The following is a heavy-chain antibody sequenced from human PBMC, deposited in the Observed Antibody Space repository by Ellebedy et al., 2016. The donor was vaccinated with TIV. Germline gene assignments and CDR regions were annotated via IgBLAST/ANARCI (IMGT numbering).Heavy chain of an antibody. Sequence: PGGSLRLSCAVSGFSFSDYAMDWVRQAPGKGLEWVGRTGHKGNRYATEHAASVKGRFTISRDDSKNSLYLQMSSLNTEDTAVYYCARDYWGSYEYWGQGTLVTVSS. CDR3: ARDYWGSYEY. CDR1: GFSFSDYA. CDR2: TGHKGNRYAT. J-gene: IGHJ4*02. V-gene: IGHV3-72*01. D-gene: IGHD3-16*01.